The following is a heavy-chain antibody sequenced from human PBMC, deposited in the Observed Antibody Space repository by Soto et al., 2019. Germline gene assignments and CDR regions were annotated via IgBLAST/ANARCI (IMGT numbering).Heavy chain of an antibody. CDR3: SRVVGYGFDI. CDR1: GFTFSSYG. D-gene: IGHD6-25*01. J-gene: IGHJ3*02. V-gene: IGHV3-33*01. CDR2: IWYDGSNK. Sequence: QVQLVESGGGVVQPGRSLRLSCAASGFTFSSYGMHWVRQAPGKGLEWVAVIWYDGSNKYYADSVKGRFTISRDKYKNRLYLQMNSLRAEDTAVYYCSRVVGYGFDIWGQGTMVTVS.